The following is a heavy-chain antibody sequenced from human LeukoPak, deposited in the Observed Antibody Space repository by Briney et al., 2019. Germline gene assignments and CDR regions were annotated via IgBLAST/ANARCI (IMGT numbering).Heavy chain of an antibody. J-gene: IGHJ4*02. D-gene: IGHD2-21*02. CDR2: ISSSSSTI. V-gene: IGHV3-48*02. CDR3: ARGAYCGGDCHLKGEFDY. Sequence: GGSLRLSCAASGFTFSSYSMNWVRQAPGKGLEWVSYISSSSSTIYYADSVKGRFTISRDNAKNSLYLQMNSLRDEDTAVYYCARGAYCGGDCHLKGEFDYWGQGTLVTVSS. CDR1: GFTFSSYS.